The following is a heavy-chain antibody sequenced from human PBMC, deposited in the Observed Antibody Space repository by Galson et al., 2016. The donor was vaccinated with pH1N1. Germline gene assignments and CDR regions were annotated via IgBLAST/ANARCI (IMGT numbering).Heavy chain of an antibody. CDR1: GYTFNNYD. Sequence: SVKVSCKASGYTFNNYDINWVRQTPGQGLEWMGGMNPNTGGKDSAQTFQGRVTLTRNTSQGTAFMELSNLRSDDTAVYYCARGHPLGSISGWVWGQGSLVTVSS. D-gene: IGHD6-19*01. CDR3: ARGHPLGSISGWV. V-gene: IGHV1-8*03. J-gene: IGHJ4*02. CDR2: MNPNTGGK.